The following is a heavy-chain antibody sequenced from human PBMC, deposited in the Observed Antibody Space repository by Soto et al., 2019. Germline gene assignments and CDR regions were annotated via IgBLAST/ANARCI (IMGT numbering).Heavy chain of an antibody. CDR3: ARAGTIEYYFDY. V-gene: IGHV1-18*01. J-gene: IGHJ4*02. CDR1: GYTFTSYG. D-gene: IGHD1-1*01. CDR2: MSAYNGNT. Sequence: QVQLVQSGAEVKKPGASVKVSCKASGYTFTSYGISGVRQAPGQGLEWMGWMSAYNGNTNYAQKLQGRGTMTTDTSTSTAYIELRSRRTADTAVYYCARAGTIEYYFDYWGQGSLVTVGS.